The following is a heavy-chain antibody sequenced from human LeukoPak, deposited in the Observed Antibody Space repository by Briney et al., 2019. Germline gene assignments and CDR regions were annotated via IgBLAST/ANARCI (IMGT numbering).Heavy chain of an antibody. CDR3: ARRPSIWGSYRYYFDY. Sequence: SETLSLTCVAYGGSFSGYYWSWIRQPPRKGLEWIGEINHSGSTNYNPSLKSRVTISVDPSKNQFSLKLSSVTAADTAVYYCARRPSIWGSYRYYFDYWGQGTLVTVSS. D-gene: IGHD3-16*02. CDR2: INHSGST. V-gene: IGHV4-34*01. CDR1: GGSFSGYY. J-gene: IGHJ4*02.